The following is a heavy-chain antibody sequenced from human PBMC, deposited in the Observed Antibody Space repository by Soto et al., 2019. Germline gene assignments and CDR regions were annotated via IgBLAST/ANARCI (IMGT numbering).Heavy chain of an antibody. CDR3: ARVSEASPGAFDY. CDR1: GYTFTGYY. J-gene: IGHJ4*02. CDR2: INPNSGGT. V-gene: IGHV1-2*02. Sequence: ASVNVSCKSSGYTFTGYYIHWVRQAPGQGLEWMGWINPNSGGTNYAQKFQGRVTMTRDTSISTAYMELSRLRSDDTAVYYCARVSEASPGAFDYWGQGTLVTVSS.